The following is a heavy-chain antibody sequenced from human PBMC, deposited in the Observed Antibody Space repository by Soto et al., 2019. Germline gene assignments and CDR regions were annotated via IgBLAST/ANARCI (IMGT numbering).Heavy chain of an antibody. CDR1: GYTFTDYY. Sequence: ASVKVSCKASGYTFTDYYMNWVRQAPGQGLEWMGWISAYNGNTNYAQKLQGRVTMTTDTSTSTAYMELRSLRSDDTAVYYCAREQGFRYGMDVWGQGTTVTVSS. J-gene: IGHJ6*02. CDR3: AREQGFRYGMDV. V-gene: IGHV1-18*04. CDR2: ISAYNGNT.